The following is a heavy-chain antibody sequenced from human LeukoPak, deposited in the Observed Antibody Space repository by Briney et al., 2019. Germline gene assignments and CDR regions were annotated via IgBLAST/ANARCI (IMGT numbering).Heavy chain of an antibody. V-gene: IGHV4-34*01. J-gene: IGHJ3*02. CDR2: INHSGST. CDR3: ARWEDAFDI. Sequence: SETLSLTCAVYGGSFSGYYWSWIRQPPGKGLEWIGEINHSGSTNYNPSLKSRVTISVDTSKNQFSLKLSSVTAADTAVYYCARWEDAFDIWGQGTMVTVSS. D-gene: IGHD1-26*01. CDR1: GGSFSGYY.